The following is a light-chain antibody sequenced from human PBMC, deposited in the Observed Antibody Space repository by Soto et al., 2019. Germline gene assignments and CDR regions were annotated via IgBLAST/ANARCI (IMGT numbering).Light chain of an antibody. CDR3: QTWGTGSWV. CDR2: VNNDGSH. CDR1: SGHSGYA. J-gene: IGLJ3*02. V-gene: IGLV4-69*01. Sequence: QAVVTQSPSASASLGASVKLSCTLNSGHSGYAIAWHQQQPEKGPRFLMKVNNDGSHNKGDGIPDRFSGSSSGPERYLTISSLQSEDEADYYCQTWGTGSWVFGGGTKVTVL.